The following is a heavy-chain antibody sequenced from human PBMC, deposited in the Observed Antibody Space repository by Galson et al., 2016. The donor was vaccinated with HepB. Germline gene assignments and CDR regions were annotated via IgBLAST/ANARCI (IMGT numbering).Heavy chain of an antibody. CDR3: ARDLDTPIPRGFYYGMDV. D-gene: IGHD5-18*01. CDR1: GYFLANYG. J-gene: IGHJ6*02. V-gene: IGHV1-18*01. CDR2: ISVYNART. Sequence: SVKVSCKASGYFLANYGISWVRQAPGQGLEWMGWISVYNARTNYAQKLQGRATMTTDTSTNTAYMELRSLRSDDTAVYYCARDLDTPIPRGFYYGMDVWGQGTTVTVSS.